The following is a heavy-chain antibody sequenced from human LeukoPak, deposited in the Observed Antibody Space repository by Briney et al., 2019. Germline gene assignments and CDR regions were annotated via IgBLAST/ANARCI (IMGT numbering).Heavy chain of an antibody. J-gene: IGHJ4*02. CDR3: ARELNVDTAMAFDY. CDR1: GFTFSHSG. Sequence: GSPRLSCAASGFTFSHSGMHWVRQAPGKGLEWMAVIWYDGSNKYYADSVKGRFTISRDNSKNTVYLQMNSLRAEDTAVYYCARELNVDTAMAFDYWGQGSLVTVSS. D-gene: IGHD5-18*01. V-gene: IGHV3-33*01. CDR2: IWYDGSNK.